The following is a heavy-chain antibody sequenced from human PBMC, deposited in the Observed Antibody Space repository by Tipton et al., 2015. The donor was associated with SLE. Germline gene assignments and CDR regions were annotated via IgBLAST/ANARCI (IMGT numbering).Heavy chain of an antibody. CDR1: GYPISIGGYY. Sequence: TLSLTCTVSGYPISIGGYYYNWIRQHPGKGLEWIGYIYYSGSTYYNPSLKSRVAISMDTSKNQFSLKLTAVTAADTAVYYCARTLDALDIWGQGTMVTVSS. V-gene: IGHV4-31*03. J-gene: IGHJ3*02. CDR3: ARTLDALDI. CDR2: IYYSGST.